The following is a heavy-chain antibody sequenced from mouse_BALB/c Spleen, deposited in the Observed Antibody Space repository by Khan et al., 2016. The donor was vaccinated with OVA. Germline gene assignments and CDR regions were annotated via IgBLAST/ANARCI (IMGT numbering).Heavy chain of an antibody. D-gene: IGHD2-10*01. CDR1: GFSLTNYG. CDR2: IWSDGNT. J-gene: IGHJ4*01. CDR3: ARQPYYHYYIMDY. V-gene: IGHV2-6-1*01. Sequence: QVQLKESGPGLVAPSQSLSITCTISGFSLTNYGVHWVRQPPGKGLEWLVVIWSDGNTTYNSALKSRLSISKDNSKSQVFLKMNSLQTDDTAMYYCARQPYYHYYIMDYWGQGTSGTVSS.